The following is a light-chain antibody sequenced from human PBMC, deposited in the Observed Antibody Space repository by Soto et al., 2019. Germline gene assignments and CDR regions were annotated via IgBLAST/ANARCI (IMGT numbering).Light chain of an antibody. CDR1: EDINNY. CDR3: QQYEDLPYT. Sequence: DLQMTQSPSSLSASVGDSVTIACQASEDINNYLSWFQQKPRKAPKILIYDASKLEAGVPSRVSGSVSGAEFTFTISSLQADDIATYFCQQYEDLPYTFGQGTKLEIK. V-gene: IGKV1-33*01. CDR2: DAS. J-gene: IGKJ2*01.